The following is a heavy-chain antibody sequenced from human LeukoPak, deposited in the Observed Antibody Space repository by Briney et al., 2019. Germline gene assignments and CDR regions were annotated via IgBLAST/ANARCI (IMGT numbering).Heavy chain of an antibody. Sequence: GGSLRLSCAASGFTFSSYAMSWVRQAPGKGLEWVSAISGSGGSTYYADSVKGRFTISRDNSKNTLYLQMNSLRAEDTAVYFCARVDYGSGSSFDSWGQGTLVTVSS. CDR3: ARVDYGSGSSFDS. J-gene: IGHJ4*02. CDR1: GFTFSSYA. D-gene: IGHD3-10*01. CDR2: ISGSGGST. V-gene: IGHV3-23*01.